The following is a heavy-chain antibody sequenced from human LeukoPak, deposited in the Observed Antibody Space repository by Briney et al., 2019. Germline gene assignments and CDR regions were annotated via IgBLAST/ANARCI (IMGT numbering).Heavy chain of an antibody. V-gene: IGHV4-61*02. CDR1: GGSISSSSYY. CDR3: ARAYSSSFAPFDY. J-gene: IGHJ4*02. D-gene: IGHD6-6*01. Sequence: SETLSLTCTVSGGSISSSSYYWGWIRQPPGKGLEWIGRIYTSGSTNYNPSLKSRVTISVDTSKNQFSLKLSSVTAADTAVYYCARAYSSSFAPFDYRGQGTLVTVSS. CDR2: IYTSGST.